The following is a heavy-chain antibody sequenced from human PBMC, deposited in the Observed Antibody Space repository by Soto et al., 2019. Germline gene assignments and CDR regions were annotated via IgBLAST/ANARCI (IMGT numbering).Heavy chain of an antibody. Sequence: PGESLKISCKGSGYTFTSYWIGWVRQMPGKGLEWMGIIYAADSDTRYSPSFQGQVTISVDKSISTAYLQWSNLKASDTAMYYCARPREAGKNYYGVDVWGQGTTVTVSS. V-gene: IGHV5-51*01. CDR3: ARPREAGKNYYGVDV. CDR1: GYTFTSYW. CDR2: IYAADSDT. D-gene: IGHD6-19*01. J-gene: IGHJ6*02.